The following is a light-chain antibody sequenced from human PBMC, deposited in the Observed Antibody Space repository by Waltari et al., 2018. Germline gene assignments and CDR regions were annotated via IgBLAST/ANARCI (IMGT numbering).Light chain of an antibody. CDR1: DVAYFNL. CDR3: CSYAGGTSWV. V-gene: IGLV2-23*01. CDR2: EGN. J-gene: IGLJ3*02. Sequence: QSALTQPASVSGSYGQSITISCGDVAYFNLVSWYQQQPGKAPKVIIYEGNKRPSGLSDRFYGSKSGNTASLTISRLQADDQADYYCCSYAGGTSWVFGGGTKLTVL.